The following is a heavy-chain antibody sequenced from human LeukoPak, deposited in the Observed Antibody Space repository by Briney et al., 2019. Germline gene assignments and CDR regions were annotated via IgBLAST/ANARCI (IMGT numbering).Heavy chain of an antibody. J-gene: IGHJ6*02. Sequence: GRSLRLSCAASGFTFSSYGMHWVRQAPGKGLEWMAVISYDGSNKYYADSVKGRFTISRDNSKNTLYLQMNSLRAEDTAVYYCAKDLSSSGWYRRHYYGMDVWGQGTTVTVSS. CDR2: ISYDGSNK. D-gene: IGHD6-19*01. V-gene: IGHV3-30*18. CDR3: AKDLSSSGWYRRHYYGMDV. CDR1: GFTFSSYG.